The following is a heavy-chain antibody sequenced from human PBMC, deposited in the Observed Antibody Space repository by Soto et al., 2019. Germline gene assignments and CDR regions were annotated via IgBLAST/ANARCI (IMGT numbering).Heavy chain of an antibody. V-gene: IGHV1-69*02. Sequence: QVQLVQSGAEVKKPGSSVKVSCKASGGTFSSYTISWVRQAPGQGLEWMGRIIPILGIANYAQKFQGRVTSTADKSTSTAYLGLSSLRSEDTAVYYGARGPGIAVADGFDYWGQGALVTVSS. CDR3: ARGPGIAVADGFDY. D-gene: IGHD6-19*01. CDR2: IIPILGIA. J-gene: IGHJ4*02. CDR1: GGTFSSYT.